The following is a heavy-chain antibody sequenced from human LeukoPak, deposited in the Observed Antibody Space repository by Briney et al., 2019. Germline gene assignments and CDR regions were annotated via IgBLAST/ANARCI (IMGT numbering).Heavy chain of an antibody. Sequence: GGSLRLSCVASGFTFNNYAMSWVRQAPGKGLEWVSAISGSGGSTYYADSAKGRFTISRDSSKNTLYLQMNTLRAEDTAVYYCARVSGGNLNYFDYWGQGTLVTVSS. CDR2: ISGSGGST. CDR1: GFTFNNYA. D-gene: IGHD4-23*01. CDR3: ARVSGGNLNYFDY. J-gene: IGHJ4*02. V-gene: IGHV3-23*01.